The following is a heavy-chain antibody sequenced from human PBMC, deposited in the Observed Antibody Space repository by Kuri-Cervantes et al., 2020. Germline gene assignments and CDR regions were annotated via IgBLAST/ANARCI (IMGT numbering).Heavy chain of an antibody. V-gene: IGHV3-74*01. CDR1: GFTFSSYW. Sequence: GESLKISCAASGFTFSSYWMHWVRQAPGKGLVWVSLISWDGGSTYYADSVKGRFTISRDNSKNSLYLQMNSLRAEDTAVYYCAREWQLVRYYYYYMDVWGKGTTVTVSS. CDR2: ISWDGGST. J-gene: IGHJ6*03. D-gene: IGHD6-6*01. CDR3: AREWQLVRYYYYYMDV.